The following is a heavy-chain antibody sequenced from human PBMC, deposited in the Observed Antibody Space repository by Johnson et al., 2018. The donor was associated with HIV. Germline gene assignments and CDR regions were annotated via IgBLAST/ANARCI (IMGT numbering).Heavy chain of an antibody. V-gene: IGHV3-30*04. J-gene: IGHJ3*01. D-gene: IGHD6-13*01. CDR1: GFTFSSYA. CDR2: MSYDGSNK. CDR3: ARDRRVAAITYAFDF. Sequence: VESGGGVVQPGRSLRLSCAASGFTFSSYAMNWVRQAPGKGLEWVALMSYDGSNKFYADSLKGRFTVSRDISKNTLYLQINGLSAEDTAVYYCARDRRVAAITYAFDFWGQGTMVTVSS.